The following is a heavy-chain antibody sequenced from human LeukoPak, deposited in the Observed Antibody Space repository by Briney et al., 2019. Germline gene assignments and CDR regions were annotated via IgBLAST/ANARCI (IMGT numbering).Heavy chain of an antibody. D-gene: IGHD6-19*01. CDR2: IYYSGST. CDR3: ARIDRAVAGTIDN. V-gene: IGHV4-59*08. J-gene: IGHJ4*02. Sequence: PSETLSLTCTVSGGSISSYFWSWVRQPPGKGLEWIGYIYYSGSTNYNPSLKSRVTMSVDTSKNQFSLKLSSVTAADTAVYYCARIDRAVAGTIDNWGQGTLVTVSS. CDR1: GGSISSYF.